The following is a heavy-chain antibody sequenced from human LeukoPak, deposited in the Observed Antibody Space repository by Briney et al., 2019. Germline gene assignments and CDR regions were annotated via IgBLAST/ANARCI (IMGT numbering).Heavy chain of an antibody. J-gene: IGHJ4*02. V-gene: IGHV3-64*01. D-gene: IGHD3-22*01. CDR2: ISSNGGTT. CDR3: ATGYDSSGYYQY. Sequence: GGSLRLSCAASGFTLSTYGLHCVRQTPGKGLEYFSAISSNGGTTYYANSVKGRFTISRDNSKNTLYLQMGSLRAEDVAVYYCATGYDSSGYYQYWGQGTLVTVSS. CDR1: GFTLSTYG.